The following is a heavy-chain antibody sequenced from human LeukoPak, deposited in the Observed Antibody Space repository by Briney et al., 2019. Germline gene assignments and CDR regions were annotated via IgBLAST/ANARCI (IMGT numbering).Heavy chain of an antibody. V-gene: IGHV3-48*04. CDR3: ARDFWSGYYTED. D-gene: IGHD3-3*01. J-gene: IGHJ4*02. CDR1: GFTFSSYS. Sequence: EPGGSLRLSCAASGFTFSSYSMNWVRQAPGKGLEWISYISGSSSGSTSITQYADSVKGRFTISRDNAKNSLHLQMDSLSAEDTAVYYCARDFWSGYYTEDWGQGALVIVSS. CDR2: ISGSSSGSTSIT.